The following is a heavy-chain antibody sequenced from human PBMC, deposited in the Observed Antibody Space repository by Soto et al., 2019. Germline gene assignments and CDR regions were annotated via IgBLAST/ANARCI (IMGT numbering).Heavy chain of an antibody. Sequence: PGGSLRLSYGASGFTFSSYGMHWVRQAPGKGLEWVAVISYDGSNKYYAYSVKGRFTISRDNSKNTLYLQMNSLRAEDTAVYYCAKDMHYDSSGYYYGVGYYYYGMDVWGQGTTVTVS. CDR3: AKDMHYDSSGYYYGVGYYYYGMDV. CDR2: ISYDGSNK. CDR1: GFTFSSYG. J-gene: IGHJ6*02. V-gene: IGHV3-30*18. D-gene: IGHD3-22*01.